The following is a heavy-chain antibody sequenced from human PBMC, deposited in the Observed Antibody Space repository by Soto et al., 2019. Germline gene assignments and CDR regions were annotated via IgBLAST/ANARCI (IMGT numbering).Heavy chain of an antibody. J-gene: IGHJ5*02. CDR3: ARDFGGYCSSTSCPGGGWFDP. D-gene: IGHD2-2*01. CDR2: LIPIFGTA. Sequence: QVQLVQSGAEVKTPGYSVKVSCKASGGTFSSYAISWVRQAPGQGREWMGVLIPIFGTANYAQKFQGRVTITADESTSTAYMELRSLRSEDTAVYYCARDFGGYCSSTSCPGGGWFDPGGQGTLVTVSS. CDR1: GGTFSSYA. V-gene: IGHV1-69*01.